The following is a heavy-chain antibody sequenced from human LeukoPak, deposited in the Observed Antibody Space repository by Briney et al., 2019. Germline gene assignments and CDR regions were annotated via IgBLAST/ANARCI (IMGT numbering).Heavy chain of an antibody. CDR1: GGTFSSYA. V-gene: IGHV1-2*02. CDR3: AVGYCSGGSCYAPGYFQH. D-gene: IGHD2-15*01. CDR2: INPNSGGT. Sequence: GASVKVSCKASGGTFSSYAISWVRQAPGQGLEWMGWINPNSGGTNYAQEFQGRVTMTRDTSISTAYMELSRLRSDDTAVYYCAVGYCSGGSCYAPGYFQHWGQGTLVTVSS. J-gene: IGHJ1*01.